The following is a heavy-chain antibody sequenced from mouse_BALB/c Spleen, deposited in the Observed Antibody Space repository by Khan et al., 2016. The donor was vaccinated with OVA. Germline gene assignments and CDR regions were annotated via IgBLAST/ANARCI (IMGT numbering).Heavy chain of an antibody. CDR1: GFNIKDTY. V-gene: IGHV14-3*02. CDR2: IDPANGDV. Sequence: EVQLQESGADFVKPGASVKLSCTASGFNIKDTYMHWINQRPQQGLVWIGRIDPANGDVRYDPKFQDKATIAAEASSNTAYLQLSSLTSEDTAVDYCVRGAYAGLFAYWGQGTLVTVSA. CDR3: VRGAYAGLFAY. J-gene: IGHJ3*01. D-gene: IGHD1-1*01.